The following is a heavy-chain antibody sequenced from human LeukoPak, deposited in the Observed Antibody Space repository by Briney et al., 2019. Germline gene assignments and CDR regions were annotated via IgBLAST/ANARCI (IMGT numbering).Heavy chain of an antibody. D-gene: IGHD1-26*01. CDR1: GYTFTNYG. CDR3: ASDQKVGATPYFGMDV. V-gene: IGHV1-18*01. CDR2: ISAYNGNT. Sequence: ASVKVSCKASGYTFTNYGISWVRQAPGQGLEWMAWISAYNGNTNYGKKLQGRVTMTTDTSTSTAYMELRSLRSDDTAVYYCASDQKVGATPYFGMDVWGQGTTVTVSS. J-gene: IGHJ6*02.